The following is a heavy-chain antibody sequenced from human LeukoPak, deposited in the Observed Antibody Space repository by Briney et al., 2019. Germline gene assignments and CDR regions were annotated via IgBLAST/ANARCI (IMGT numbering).Heavy chain of an antibody. CDR3: ARSPSRDGYNNLILFEN. CDR1: GGSISNYY. V-gene: IGHV4-59*08. D-gene: IGHD5-24*01. Sequence: PSETLSLTCTGSGGSISNYYWGWIRQPPWKGLEWIGYIYYSGRPDYNPSLKSRVTISVDTSENHFSLMLTFVTAANTAVYYCARSPSRDGYNNLILFENLGQGALVTVSS. J-gene: IGHJ4*02. CDR2: IYYSGRP.